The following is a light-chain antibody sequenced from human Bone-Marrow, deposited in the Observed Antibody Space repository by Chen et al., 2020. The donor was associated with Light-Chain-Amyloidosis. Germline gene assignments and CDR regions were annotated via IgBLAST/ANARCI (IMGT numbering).Light chain of an antibody. V-gene: IGLV1-40*01. Sequence: QSVLTHPPSLSRSPGQSVTMSCTGSSSNIGAGYDLTWYQLLSGAAPRLLIYGNNNRPSGVPQRFFAFKSGTSASLAITGLQAEDEADYYCQSYDSGLSGWLFGGGTKLTVL. J-gene: IGLJ3*02. CDR1: SSNIGAGYD. CDR2: GNN. CDR3: QSYDSGLSGWL.